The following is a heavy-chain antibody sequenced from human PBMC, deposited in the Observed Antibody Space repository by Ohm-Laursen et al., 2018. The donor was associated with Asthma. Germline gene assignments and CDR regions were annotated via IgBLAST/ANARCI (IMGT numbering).Heavy chain of an antibody. D-gene: IGHD1-26*01. Sequence: ASVKVSCKASGYTFTGYYMHWVRQAPGQGLEWMGRINPNSGGTNYAQKFQGRVTLTSDTSTSTVYMELSSLRSEDTAVYFCAREKGEEWELRRELSFWGQGTLVTVSS. CDR1: GYTFTGYY. CDR2: INPNSGGT. J-gene: IGHJ4*02. CDR3: AREKGEEWELRRELSF. V-gene: IGHV1-2*06.